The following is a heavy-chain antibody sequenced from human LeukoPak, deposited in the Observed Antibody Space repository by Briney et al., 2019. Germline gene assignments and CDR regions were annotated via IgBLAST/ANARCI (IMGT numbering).Heavy chain of an antibody. V-gene: IGHV3-7*01. Sequence: GGSLRLSCAASGFTFSSYWMSWVRQAPGKGLEWVANIKQDGSEEYYVDSVKGRFTISRDNAKNSLYLQMNSLRAEDTAVYYCARDAISSGYYYYYYGMDVWGQGTTVTVSS. CDR2: IKQDGSEE. J-gene: IGHJ6*02. CDR3: ARDAISSGYYYYYYGMDV. CDR1: GFTFSSYW. D-gene: IGHD3-22*01.